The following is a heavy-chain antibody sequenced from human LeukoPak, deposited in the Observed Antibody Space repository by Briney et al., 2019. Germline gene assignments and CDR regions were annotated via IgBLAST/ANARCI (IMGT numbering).Heavy chain of an antibody. D-gene: IGHD6-6*01. CDR1: GFTFSSYA. V-gene: IGHV3-23*01. CDR2: ISGSAVST. CDR3: AKDSSSAWFDP. J-gene: IGHJ5*02. Sequence: GGSLRLSCAASGFTFSSYAMSWVRQAPGKGLDWVSTISGSAVSTWYADSVKGRFTISRDNSKNTLYLQMNSLRAEDTAVYYCAKDSSSAWFDPWGQGTLVTVSS.